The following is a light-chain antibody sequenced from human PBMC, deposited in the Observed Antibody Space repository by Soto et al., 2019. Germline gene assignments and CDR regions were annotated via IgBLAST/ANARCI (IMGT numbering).Light chain of an antibody. CDR2: DVS. CDR3: SSYTRSTTYV. J-gene: IGLJ1*01. Sequence: QSVLTQPASVSGSPGQSITISCTGTSSDVGGYNYVSWYQQHPGKAPKLMIYDVSNRPSGVSNRFSGSKSGNTASLTISGLQAKDEADYYCSSYTRSTTYVFGPGTKFPVL. V-gene: IGLV2-14*01. CDR1: SSDVGGYNY.